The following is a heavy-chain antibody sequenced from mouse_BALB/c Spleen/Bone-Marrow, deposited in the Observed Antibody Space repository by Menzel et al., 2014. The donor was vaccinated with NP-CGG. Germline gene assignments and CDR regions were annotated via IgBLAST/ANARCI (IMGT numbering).Heavy chain of an antibody. CDR3: ARDGNYRYAMDY. Sequence: QVQLQQPGAELVKPAASVKLSCKASGFTFTSYWIHWVKQRPGQGPEWIGEINPSNGRTNYNEKFKSKATLTEDKSSSTAYMQLSSLTSEDSAVYYCARDGNYRYAMDYWGQGTSVTVSS. CDR1: GFTFTSYW. D-gene: IGHD2-1*01. V-gene: IGHV1S81*02. J-gene: IGHJ4*01. CDR2: INPSNGRT.